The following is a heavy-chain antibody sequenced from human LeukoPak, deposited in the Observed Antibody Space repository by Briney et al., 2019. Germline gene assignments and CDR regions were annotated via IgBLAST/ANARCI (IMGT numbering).Heavy chain of an antibody. CDR2: ISDSGSSV. V-gene: IGHV3-11*04. CDR1: GFTFSDYY. D-gene: IGHD6-13*01. Sequence: GGSLRLSCAASGFTFSDYYMSWIRQAPGKGLEWLSSISDSGSSVYYADSVKGRFTISRDNSKNTLYLQMNSLRAEDTAVYYCAKGGFSSSWGYFDYWGQGTLVTVSS. J-gene: IGHJ4*02. CDR3: AKGGFSSSWGYFDY.